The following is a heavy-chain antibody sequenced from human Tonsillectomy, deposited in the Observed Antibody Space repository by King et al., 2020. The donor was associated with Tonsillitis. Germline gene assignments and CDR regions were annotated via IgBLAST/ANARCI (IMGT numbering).Heavy chain of an antibody. CDR2: VFHSGST. D-gene: IGHD2-8*02. V-gene: IGHV4-38-2*02. CDR3: VREGGVATPVTDY. CDR1: GYSISSGYY. J-gene: IGHJ4*02. Sequence: QLQESGPGLVKPSETLSLTCDVSGYSISSGYYWAWIRQPPGKRLEWIGNVFHSGSTYYNPSLKSRVTVSVDTSKNQFSLNLSSVTAADTAVYYCVREGGVATPVTDYWGQGTMVTASS.